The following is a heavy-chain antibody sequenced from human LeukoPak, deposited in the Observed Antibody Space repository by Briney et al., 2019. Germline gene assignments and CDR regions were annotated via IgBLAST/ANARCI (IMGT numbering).Heavy chain of an antibody. CDR1: GGSISSYY. J-gene: IGHJ4*02. V-gene: IGHV4-59*01. D-gene: IGHD1-7*01. Sequence: KSSETLSLTCTVSGGSISSYYWSWIRQPPGKGLEWIGYIYYSGSTNYNPSLKSRVTISVDTSKNQFSLKLSSVTAADTAVYYCARHGNWNYGSYWGQGTLVTVSS. CDR3: ARHGNWNYGSY. CDR2: IYYSGST.